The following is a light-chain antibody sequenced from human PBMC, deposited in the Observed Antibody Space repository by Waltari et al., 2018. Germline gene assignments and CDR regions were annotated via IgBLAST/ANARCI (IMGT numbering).Light chain of an antibody. CDR3: KSRNNDRGV. CDR2: GQN. V-gene: IGLV3-19*01. CDR1: SLRGHY. J-gene: IGLJ3*02. Sequence: SSELTQDPAVSVALGQTARITCQGDSLRGHYASWYQQKPGQAPILVIYGQNHRPSGFPDRFSGSSSGDTTSWTITGTQAEDEADYYCKSRNNDRGVFGGGTKLTVL.